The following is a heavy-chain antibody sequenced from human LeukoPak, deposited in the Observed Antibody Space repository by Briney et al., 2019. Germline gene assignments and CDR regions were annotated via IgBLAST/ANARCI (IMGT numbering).Heavy chain of an antibody. J-gene: IGHJ4*02. CDR3: ASSKSSSWYPFYLDY. CDR1: GYTFTNYW. V-gene: IGHV5-51*01. CDR2: IFPGDSDT. Sequence: HGESLQISCKGSGYTFTNYWIGWVRQMPGKGLEWIGIIFPGDSDTTYSPSLQGQVTISADKSFSTAYLQWSSLKASDTAIYYCASSKSSSWYPFYLDYWGQGTLVTVSS. D-gene: IGHD6-13*01.